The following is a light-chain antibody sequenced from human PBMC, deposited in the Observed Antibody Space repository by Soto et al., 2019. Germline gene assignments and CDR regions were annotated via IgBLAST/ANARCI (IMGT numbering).Light chain of an antibody. Sequence: EAVLTQAPSTLSLSPGERATLSCRASQSVNNNYLAWYQQKPGQSPRLLIYGASIRATAIPDRFSGSGSGTDFTLTISRLEPEDFAVYYCQQYGSSSQTFGQGTKVDIK. CDR2: GAS. CDR1: QSVNNNY. J-gene: IGKJ1*01. CDR3: QQYGSSSQT. V-gene: IGKV3-20*01.